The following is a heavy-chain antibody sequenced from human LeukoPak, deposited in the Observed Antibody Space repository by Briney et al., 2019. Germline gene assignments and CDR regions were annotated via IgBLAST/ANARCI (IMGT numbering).Heavy chain of an antibody. D-gene: IGHD5-12*01. Sequence: SETLSLTCTVSGGSISSYYWSWIRQPAGKGLEWIGSIYYSGSTYYNPSLKSRVTISVDTSKNQFSLKLSSVTAADTAVYYCARVGEDSGYDQPAFDYWGQGTLVTVSS. J-gene: IGHJ4*02. CDR3: ARVGEDSGYDQPAFDY. CDR1: GGSISSYY. V-gene: IGHV4-59*05. CDR2: IYYSGST.